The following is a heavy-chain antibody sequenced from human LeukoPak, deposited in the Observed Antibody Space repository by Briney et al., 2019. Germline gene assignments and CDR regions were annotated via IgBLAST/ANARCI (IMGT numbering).Heavy chain of an antibody. CDR2: ISTSGNTR. D-gene: IGHD6-19*01. V-gene: IGHV3-48*03. Sequence: GGSLRLSCAASGFTFSSYEMNWVRQAPGKGLEWVSYISTSGNTRYYADSVKGRFTISRDNAKNSLYLQMNSLRVEDTAVYYCARDRTTGIAVAGTASDYWGQGTLVTVSS. CDR3: ARDRTTGIAVAGTASDY. J-gene: IGHJ4*02. CDR1: GFTFSSYE.